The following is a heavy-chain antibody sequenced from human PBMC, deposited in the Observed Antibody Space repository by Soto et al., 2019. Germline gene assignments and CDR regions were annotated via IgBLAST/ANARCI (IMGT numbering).Heavy chain of an antibody. Sequence: ASVKVSCKASGYTFTGYYMHWVRQAPGQGLEWMGWINPNSGGTNYAQKFQGWVTMTRDTSISTAYMELSRLRSDDTAVYYCARTPETIQLENYYFDYWGQGTLVTVSS. CDR3: ARTPETIQLENYYFDY. J-gene: IGHJ4*02. D-gene: IGHD5-18*01. CDR1: GYTFTGYY. CDR2: INPNSGGT. V-gene: IGHV1-2*04.